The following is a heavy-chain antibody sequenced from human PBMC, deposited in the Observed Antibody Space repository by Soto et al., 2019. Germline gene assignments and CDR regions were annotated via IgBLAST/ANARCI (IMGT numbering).Heavy chain of an antibody. V-gene: IGHV6-1*01. CDR1: GDSVSSNSAA. J-gene: IGHJ4*02. CDR3: ARDRDSSFDY. CDR2: TYFRSKWYS. Sequence: SQTLSLTCAISGDSVSSNSAAWNWIRQSPSRGLEWLGRTYFRSKWYSDYALSVRSRLSINPDTSRNQFSLQLNSVTPEDTAVYYCARDRDSSFDYWGRGILVTVSS. D-gene: IGHD6-6*01.